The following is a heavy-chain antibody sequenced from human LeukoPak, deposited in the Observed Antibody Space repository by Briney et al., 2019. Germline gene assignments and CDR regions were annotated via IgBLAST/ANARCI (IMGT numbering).Heavy chain of an antibody. D-gene: IGHD6-13*01. J-gene: IGHJ4*02. Sequence: GGSLRLSCAASGFTFSGSAMHWVRQASGKGLEWVGRIRSKANSYATAYAASVKGRFTISRDDSKNTAYLQMNSLKTEDTAVYYCTLRIAAAGIIRWGQGTLVTVSS. V-gene: IGHV3-73*01. CDR3: TLRIAAAGIIR. CDR2: IRSKANSYAT. CDR1: GFTFSGSA.